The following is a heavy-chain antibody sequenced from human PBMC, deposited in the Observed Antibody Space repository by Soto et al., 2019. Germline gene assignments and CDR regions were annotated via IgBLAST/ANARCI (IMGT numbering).Heavy chain of an antibody. V-gene: IGHV4-30-4*01. CDR3: ASLYGSHSWAGNYFDS. CDR2: IYVTGTT. CDR1: GGSMNPGDYY. Sequence: PSETLSLTCNVSGGSMNPGDYYWSGVCQSPEKGLEWIGYIYVTGTTYYNPSFKSRVTISLDRSRSQFSLRLTSVTAEDTAVYFCASLYGSHSWAGNYFDSWGQGSLVTVSS. J-gene: IGHJ4*02. D-gene: IGHD6-13*01.